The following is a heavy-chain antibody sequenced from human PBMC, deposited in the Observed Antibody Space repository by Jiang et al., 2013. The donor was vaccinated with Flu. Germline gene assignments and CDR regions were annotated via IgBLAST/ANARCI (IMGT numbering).Heavy chain of an antibody. CDR3: ARVTSWVVGPNWYFDL. CDR2: IYYSGST. Sequence: GLVKPSETLSLTCTVSGGSISSYYWSWIRQPPGKGLEWIGYIYYSGSTNYNPSLKSRVTISVDTSKNQFSLKLSSVTAADTAVYYCARVTSWVVGPNWYFDLWGRGTLVTVSS. J-gene: IGHJ2*01. V-gene: IGHV4-59*01. D-gene: IGHD1-26*01. CDR1: GGSISSYY.